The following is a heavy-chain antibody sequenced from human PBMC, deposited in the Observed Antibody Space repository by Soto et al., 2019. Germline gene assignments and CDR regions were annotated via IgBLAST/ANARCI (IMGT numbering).Heavy chain of an antibody. V-gene: IGHV3-23*01. J-gene: IGHJ5*02. D-gene: IGHD3-9*01. CDR3: AKEGYFDWLSKNWFDP. CDR2: ISGSGGST. Sequence: GGSLRLSCAASGFTFSSYAMSWVRQAPGKGLEWVSAISGSGGSTYYADSVKGRFTISRDNSKNTLYLQMNSLRAEDTAVYYCAKEGYFDWLSKNWFDPWGQGTLVTVSS. CDR1: GFTFSSYA.